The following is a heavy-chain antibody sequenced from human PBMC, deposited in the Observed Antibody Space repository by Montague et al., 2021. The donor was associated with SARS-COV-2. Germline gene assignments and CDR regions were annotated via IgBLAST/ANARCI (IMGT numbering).Heavy chain of an antibody. CDR3: ARDYCSGGICYEGYGMDV. CDR2: IYSGGNT. V-gene: IGHV3-53*01. J-gene: IGHJ6*02. D-gene: IGHD2-15*01. CDR1: GLTVTYNY. Sequence: SLRPSCAASGLTVTYNYMSWVRQAPGKGLEWVSVIYSGGNTYYADSVKGRFTISRDDSKNTLYLQMDSLRAEDTAVYYCARDYCSGGICYEGYGMDVWGQGTPVTVSS.